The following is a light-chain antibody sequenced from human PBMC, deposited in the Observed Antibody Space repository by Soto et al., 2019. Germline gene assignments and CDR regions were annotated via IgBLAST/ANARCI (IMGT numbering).Light chain of an antibody. CDR3: QQYNTWPPKYT. CDR1: QSVSSY. Sequence: EIVMTQSPATLSVSPGGRATLSCRASQSVSSYLAWYQQRPGQPPRLLIYGASTRATGIPARFSGSGSGTEYSLTISSLQSEEVAVDYCQQYNTWPPKYTFGQGTKLEIK. V-gene: IGKV3-15*01. J-gene: IGKJ2*01. CDR2: GAS.